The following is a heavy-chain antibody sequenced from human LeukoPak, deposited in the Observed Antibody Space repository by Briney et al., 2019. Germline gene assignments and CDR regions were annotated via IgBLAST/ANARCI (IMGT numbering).Heavy chain of an antibody. CDR2: IYSDGST. CDR1: GFTVSSYY. D-gene: IGHD6-13*01. CDR3: TRDRGAAAGY. J-gene: IGHJ4*02. V-gene: IGHV3-66*02. Sequence: GGSLRLSCAASGFTVSSYYMSWVRQAPGKGLEWVSVIYSDGSTSYADSVGGRFTVSRDNSKNTLYLQMHTLRAEDTAVYYCTRDRGAAAGYWGQGTLVTVSS.